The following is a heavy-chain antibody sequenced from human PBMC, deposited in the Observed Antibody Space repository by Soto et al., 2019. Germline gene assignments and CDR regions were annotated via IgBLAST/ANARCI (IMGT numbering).Heavy chain of an antibody. D-gene: IGHD3-10*01. V-gene: IGHV4-34*01. CDR1: GGSFSGYY. CDR3: ATQNPGSYHFDH. Sequence: SETLSLTCAVYGGSFSGYYWSWIRQPPGKGLEWIGEINQSGSTSYSPSLKSRVIISLDKSKNEFSLRLNSVTAADTAVYYCATQNPGSYHFDHWGQGHPVTVSS. CDR2: INQSGST. J-gene: IGHJ4*02.